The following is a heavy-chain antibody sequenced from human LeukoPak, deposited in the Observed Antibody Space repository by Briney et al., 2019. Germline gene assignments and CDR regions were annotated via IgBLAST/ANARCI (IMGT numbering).Heavy chain of an antibody. D-gene: IGHD3-22*01. J-gene: IGHJ4*02. V-gene: IGHV5-51*01. CDR2: INPGDSET. CDR1: GYSFTSYW. Sequence: GESLKISCKGSGYSFTSYWIGWVRQMPGKGLEWMGIINPGDSETLYSPSFQGQVTISADKSISTAYLQWSSLKASGTAMYYCARTTYYYDSSGYYGFDYWGQGTLVTVSS. CDR3: ARTTYYYDSSGYYGFDY.